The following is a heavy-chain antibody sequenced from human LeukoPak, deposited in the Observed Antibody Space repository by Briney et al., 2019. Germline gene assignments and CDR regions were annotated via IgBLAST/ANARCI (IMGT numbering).Heavy chain of an antibody. CDR3: ARGPYSSSWRYFDY. Sequence: PGGSLRLSCAASGFTFSGYTMHWVRQAPGKGLEYVSAISSNGGSTYYADSVKGRFTISRDNSKNTLYLQMGSLRAEDMAVYYCARGPYSSSWRYFDYWGQGTLVTVSS. J-gene: IGHJ4*02. V-gene: IGHV3-64*02. CDR1: GFTFSGYT. CDR2: ISSNGGST. D-gene: IGHD6-13*01.